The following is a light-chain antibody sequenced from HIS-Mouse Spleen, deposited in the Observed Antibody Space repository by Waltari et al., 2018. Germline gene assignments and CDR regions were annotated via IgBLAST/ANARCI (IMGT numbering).Light chain of an antibody. CDR3: AAWDDSLSGV. CDR1: SSNIGSNY. V-gene: IGLV1-47*01. Sequence: QSVLTQPPSASGTPGQRVTISCSGSSSNIGSNYVYWYQPLPGTAPKRLIYRNNQRPSGVPDRFSGSKSGTSASLAISGLRSEDEADYYCAAWDDSLSGVFGGGTKLTVL. J-gene: IGLJ2*01. CDR2: RNN.